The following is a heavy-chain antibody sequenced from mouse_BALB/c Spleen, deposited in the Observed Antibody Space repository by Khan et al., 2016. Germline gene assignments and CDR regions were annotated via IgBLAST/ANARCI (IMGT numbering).Heavy chain of an antibody. D-gene: IGHD1-1*01. CDR3: ARGEYYGAFAY. CDR2: INPDSSTK. Sequence: EVQLQESGAGLVQPGGSLKLSCAASGYAFSRYWMSWVRQRPGKGLEWIGEINPDSSTKNYTPSLKEKFIFSRDNAKNTLYLQLSILRSEDTAFFYCARGEYYGAFAYWGQGTLVTVSA. V-gene: IGHV4-1*02. J-gene: IGHJ3*01. CDR1: GYAFSRYW.